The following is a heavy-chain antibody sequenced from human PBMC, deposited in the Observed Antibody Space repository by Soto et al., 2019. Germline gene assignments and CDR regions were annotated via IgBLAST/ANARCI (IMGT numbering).Heavy chain of an antibody. D-gene: IGHD2-21*02. CDR3: ARDLRLDS. J-gene: IGHJ4*02. CDR1: GGSISSGGYY. Sequence: QVQLQESGPGLVKPSQTLSLTCTVYGGSISSGGYYWNWIRQHPGKGLEWIAYIYYSGSTYYNPSLKSRVTISIDTSKNQFSLILSSVTAADTAVYYCARDLRLDSWGPGTLVTVSS. V-gene: IGHV4-31*03. CDR2: IYYSGST.